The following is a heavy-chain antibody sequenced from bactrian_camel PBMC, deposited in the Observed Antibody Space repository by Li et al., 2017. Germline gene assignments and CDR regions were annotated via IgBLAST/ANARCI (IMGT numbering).Heavy chain of an antibody. V-gene: IGHV3-2*01. CDR3: AADRMACLRSSVQIEAYNF. J-gene: IGHJ4*01. CDR2: IYSDGSGT. CDR1: GFTFSSYY. D-gene: IGHD1*01. Sequence: QVQLVESGGGLVQPGGSLRLSCAASGFTFSSYYMSWVRQAPGKGLEWVSNIYSDGSGTYYADSVKGRFIISRDGAENTVSLQMNSLKPEDTAMYYCAADRMACLRSSVQIEAYNFWGRGTQVTVS.